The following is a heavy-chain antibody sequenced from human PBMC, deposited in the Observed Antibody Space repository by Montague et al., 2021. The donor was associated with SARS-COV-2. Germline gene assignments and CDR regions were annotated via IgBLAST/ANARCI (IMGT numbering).Heavy chain of an antibody. V-gene: IGHV6-1*01. CDR1: GDSVSINSAA. CDR2: TYYRSKWYN. D-gene: IGHD3-10*01. J-gene: IGHJ5*02. CDR3: PRDLDYYGSGSYHEGFDP. Sequence: CAISGDSVSINSAAWNWIRQSPSRVLEWLGRTYYRSKWYNDYAVSVNSRITINPDTSKNQFSLQLNSVTPEDTAVYYCPRDLDYYGSGSYHEGFDPWGQGTLVTVSS.